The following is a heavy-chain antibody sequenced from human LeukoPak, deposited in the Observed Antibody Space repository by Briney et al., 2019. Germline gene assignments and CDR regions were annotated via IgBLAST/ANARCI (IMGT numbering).Heavy chain of an antibody. CDR2: INWNGGGT. Sequence: GGSLRLSCAASGFTFDDYAMSWVRQAPGKGLEWVSGINWNGGGTGYADSVKGRFTISRDNAKNSLYLQMNSLRAEDTVLYYCVREHTYYYDSSGDAFDIWGQGTMVTVSS. V-gene: IGHV3-20*04. D-gene: IGHD3-22*01. CDR3: VREHTYYYDSSGDAFDI. J-gene: IGHJ3*02. CDR1: GFTFDDYA.